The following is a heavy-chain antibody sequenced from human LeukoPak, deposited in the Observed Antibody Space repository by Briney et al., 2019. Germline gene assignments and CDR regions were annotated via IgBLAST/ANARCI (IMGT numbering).Heavy chain of an antibody. CDR1: GFTFGTYS. CDR3: ARERGWGGYDPIDY. D-gene: IGHD5-12*01. Sequence: GGSLRLSCAASGFTFGTYSMNWVRQTPGKGLEWISYISRDGSTIFYAASVKGRFIISRDNAQNSLFLQMNSLRVEDTALYFCARERGWGGYDPIDYWGQGTLVTVSS. V-gene: IGHV3-48*04. J-gene: IGHJ4*02. CDR2: ISRDGSTI.